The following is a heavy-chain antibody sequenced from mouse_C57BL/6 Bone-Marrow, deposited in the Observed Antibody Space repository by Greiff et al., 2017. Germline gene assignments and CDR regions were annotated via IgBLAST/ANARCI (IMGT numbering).Heavy chain of an antibody. Sequence: EVQLVESGGDLVKPGGSLKLSCAASGFTFSSYGMSWVRQTPDKRLEWVATISSGGSYTYYPDSVKGRFTISRDNAKNTLYLQMSSLKSEDTAMYYCARELRRYYYAMDYWGQGTSGTVSS. V-gene: IGHV5-6*01. D-gene: IGHD1-2*01. CDR1: GFTFSSYG. CDR2: ISSGGSYT. CDR3: ARELRRYYYAMDY. J-gene: IGHJ4*01.